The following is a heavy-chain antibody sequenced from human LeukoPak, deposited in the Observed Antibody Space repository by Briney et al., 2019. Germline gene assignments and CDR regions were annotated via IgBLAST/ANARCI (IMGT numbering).Heavy chain of an antibody. V-gene: IGHV3-7*05. Sequence: GGSLRLPCAASGFTLSSYWMSWVRQAPGKGLEWVANIKQDGSEDYYVDSVKGRFTISRDNANNSLYLQMNSLRAEDTAMYYCATHTSGWKGYFDYWGQGTLVSVSS. CDR3: ATHTSGWKGYFDY. CDR2: IKQDGSED. J-gene: IGHJ4*02. CDR1: GFTLSSYW. D-gene: IGHD6-19*01.